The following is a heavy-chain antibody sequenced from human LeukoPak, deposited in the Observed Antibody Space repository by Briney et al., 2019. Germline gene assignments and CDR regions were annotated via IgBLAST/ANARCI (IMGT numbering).Heavy chain of an antibody. CDR1: EYTFTDYY. J-gene: IGHJ6*02. CDR3: ARLTLVRTIRYYYGMDV. Sequence: GASVKVSCKASEYTFTDYYTHWVRQAPGQGLEWMGWINPKSGGTDYAQKFQDRVTMTRDTSISTAYMELSRLRSDDTAVYYCARLTLVRTIRYYYGMDVWGQGTTVTVSS. CDR2: INPKSGGT. V-gene: IGHV1-2*02. D-gene: IGHD3-10*01.